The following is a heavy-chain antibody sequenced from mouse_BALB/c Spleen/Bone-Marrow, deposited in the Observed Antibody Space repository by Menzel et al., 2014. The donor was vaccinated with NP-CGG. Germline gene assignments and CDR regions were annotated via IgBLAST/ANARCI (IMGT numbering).Heavy chain of an antibody. CDR1: GYAFTSYV. CDR3: ARRGRIAEALGY. J-gene: IGHJ2*01. V-gene: IGHV1-14*01. Sequence: EVQLVESGPELVKPGASVKMSCKASGYAFTSYVMHWVKQKPEQGLEWIGYVNPYNDGTKYNEKFKGKATLTSDKSSSTAYMELSSLTSEDSAVYYCARRGRIAEALGYWGQGTTLTVSS. D-gene: IGHD6-1*01. CDR2: VNPYNDGT.